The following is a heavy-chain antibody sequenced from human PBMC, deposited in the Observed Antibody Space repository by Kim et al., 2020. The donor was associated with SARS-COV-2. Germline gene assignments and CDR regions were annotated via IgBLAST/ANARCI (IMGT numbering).Heavy chain of an antibody. V-gene: IGHV7-4-1*02. D-gene: IGHD6-19*01. Sequence: ASVKVSCKASGYTFTSYAMNWVRQAPGQGLEWMGWINTNTGNPTYAQGFTGRFVFSLDTSVSTAYLQISSLKAEDTAVYYCARAADRQWLPPDYYYYDMDGWGKGTTVTVSS. J-gene: IGHJ6*03. CDR2: INTNTGNP. CDR1: GYTFTSYA. CDR3: ARAADRQWLPPDYYYYDMDG.